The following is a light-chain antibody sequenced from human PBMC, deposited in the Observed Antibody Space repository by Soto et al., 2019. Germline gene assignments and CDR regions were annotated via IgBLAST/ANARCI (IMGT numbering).Light chain of an antibody. CDR1: QSVSSN. V-gene: IGKV3-15*01. CDR2: AAS. J-gene: IGKJ5*01. CDR3: QQYITWPIT. Sequence: EILLTQSPATLSVSPGERGTLSCSASQSVSSNLAWYQQRHGQAPSLLVFAASARAPGIPSRGGGSGSGIEFALTISNLQSVDFAVYYWQQYITWPITFGQGTRLEIK.